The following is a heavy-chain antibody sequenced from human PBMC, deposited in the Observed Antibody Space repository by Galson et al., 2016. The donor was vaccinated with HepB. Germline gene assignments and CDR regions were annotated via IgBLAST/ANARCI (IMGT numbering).Heavy chain of an antibody. V-gene: IGHV3-30-3*01. Sequence: SLRLSCAASGFGFCYNAMHWVRQAPGKGLEWVAAISFDGNTKYYSDSVRGRSTISRDNSKDTLSLQHNSPTSEDTAVYYCARVASGGNYHQYYFDFWGQGTLVTVFS. CDR3: ARVASGGNYHQYYFDF. J-gene: IGHJ4*02. CDR2: ISFDGNTK. D-gene: IGHD4-23*01. CDR1: GFGFCYNA.